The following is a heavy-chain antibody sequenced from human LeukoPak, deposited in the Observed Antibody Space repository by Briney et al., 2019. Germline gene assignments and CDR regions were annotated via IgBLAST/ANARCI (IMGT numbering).Heavy chain of an antibody. V-gene: IGHV1-24*01. CDR2: FDPEDGET. Sequence: ASVKVSCKVSGYTLTELSMHWVRQAPGKGLEWMGGFDPEDGETIYAQKFQGRVTITTDESTSTAYMELSSLRSEDTAVYYCATTSPNYYDSSGYYPDTFDYWGQGTLVTVSS. D-gene: IGHD3-22*01. J-gene: IGHJ4*02. CDR3: ATTSPNYYDSSGYYPDTFDY. CDR1: GYTLTELS.